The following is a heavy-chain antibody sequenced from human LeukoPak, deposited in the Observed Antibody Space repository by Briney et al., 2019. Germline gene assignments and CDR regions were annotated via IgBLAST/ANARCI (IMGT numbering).Heavy chain of an antibody. V-gene: IGHV3-21*01. CDR1: GFTFSSFS. J-gene: IGHJ6*02. CDR2: ISSSSSYI. CDR3: ARPFYYSYGMDV. D-gene: IGHD3-10*01. Sequence: GGPLRLSCAASGFTFSSFSMNWVRQAPGKGLEWVSSISSSSSYIYYADSVKGRFTISRDNAKNSLYLQMNSLRAEDTAVYYCARPFYYSYGMDVWGQGTTVTVSS.